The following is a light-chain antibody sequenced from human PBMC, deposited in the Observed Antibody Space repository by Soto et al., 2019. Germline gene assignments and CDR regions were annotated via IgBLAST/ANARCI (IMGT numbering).Light chain of an antibody. Sequence: EIVLTQSPATLSLSPGERATLSCRASQSVSSYLAWYQQKPGQAPRLLIYDASNRATGIPARFSGSGSGTDFNLTISSLEPEDFAVYYCQQRHSWPPIFTFGPGTKLDIK. CDR1: QSVSSY. CDR3: QQRHSWPPIFT. V-gene: IGKV3-11*01. J-gene: IGKJ3*01. CDR2: DAS.